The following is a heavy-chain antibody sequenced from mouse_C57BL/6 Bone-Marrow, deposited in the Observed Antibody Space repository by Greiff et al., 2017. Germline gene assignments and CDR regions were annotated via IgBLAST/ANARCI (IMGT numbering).Heavy chain of an antibody. D-gene: IGHD1-1*01. CDR2: IDPSDSYT. V-gene: IGHV1-59*01. CDR1: GYTFTSYW. CDR3: ARNDYGSSAYWYFDV. J-gene: IGHJ1*03. Sequence: QVQLQQPGAELVRPGTSVKLSCKASGYTFTSYWMHWVKQRPGQGLEWIGVIDPSDSYTNYNQKFKGKATLTVDTSSSTAYMQLSSLTSEDSAVYYCARNDYGSSAYWYFDVWGTGTTVTVSS.